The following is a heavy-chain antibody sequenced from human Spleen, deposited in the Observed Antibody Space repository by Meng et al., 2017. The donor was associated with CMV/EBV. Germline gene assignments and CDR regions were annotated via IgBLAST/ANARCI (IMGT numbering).Heavy chain of an antibody. J-gene: IGHJ3*02. D-gene: IGHD3-22*01. V-gene: IGHV4-39*07. CDR1: GSSISSSSYY. CDR2: IYYSGST. Sequence: SETLSLTCTVSGSSISSSSYYWGWIRQPPGKGLEWIGSIYYSGSTYYNPSLKSRVTISVDTSKNQFSLKLSSLTAADTAMYYCARDSTMVVGKSAFDIWGQGTMVTVSS. CDR3: ARDSTMVVGKSAFDI.